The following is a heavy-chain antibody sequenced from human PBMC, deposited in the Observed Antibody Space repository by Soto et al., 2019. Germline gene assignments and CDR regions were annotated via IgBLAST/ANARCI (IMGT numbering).Heavy chain of an antibody. V-gene: IGHV1-69*01. CDR2: IIPIFGTA. Sequence: QVQLVQSGAEVKKPGPSVKVSCKASGGTFSSYAISWVRQAPGQGLEWMGGIIPIFGTANYAQKFKGRVTITADESTSTDYLELSSLRSEDTAVYYCARGGVVAARDAFDIWGQGTMVTVSS. D-gene: IGHD2-15*01. CDR3: ARGGVVAARDAFDI. CDR1: GGTFSSYA. J-gene: IGHJ3*02.